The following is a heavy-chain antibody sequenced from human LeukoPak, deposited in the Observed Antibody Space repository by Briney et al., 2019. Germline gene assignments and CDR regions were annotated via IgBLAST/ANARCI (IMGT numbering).Heavy chain of an antibody. J-gene: IGHJ6*02. CDR1: GYTFTSYD. D-gene: IGHD4-17*01. CDR3: ARLGDYGFLYYGMDV. V-gene: IGHV1-8*01. CDR2: MNPNSGNT. Sequence: ASVKVSCKASGYTFTSYDINWVRQATGQGLEWMGWMNPNSGNTGYAQKFQGRDTMTRNTSISTAYMELSSLRSEDTAVYYCARLGDYGFLYYGMDVWGQGTTVTVSS.